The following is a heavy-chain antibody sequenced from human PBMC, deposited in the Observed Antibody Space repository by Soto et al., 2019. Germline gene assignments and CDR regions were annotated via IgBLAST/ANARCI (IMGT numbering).Heavy chain of an antibody. Sequence: VSGGSITSSFYWGWIRQPPGKGLEWIGSIYGTGNTYYNPSLKGRVTISADTSKNQFSLNLISVTAADTAVYYCRSSSRYSTDVWGQGATVTVSS. CDR1: GGSITSSFY. CDR3: RSSSRYSTDV. V-gene: IGHV4-39*01. J-gene: IGHJ6*02. D-gene: IGHD6-13*01. CDR2: IYGTGNT.